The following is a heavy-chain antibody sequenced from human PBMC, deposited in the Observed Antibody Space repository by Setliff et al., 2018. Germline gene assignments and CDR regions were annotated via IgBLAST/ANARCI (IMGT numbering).Heavy chain of an antibody. J-gene: IGHJ6*02. CDR2: INHSGST. CDR3: ARGRKLLAVAGLSGYYYYYGMDV. CDR1: GYSISSGYY. D-gene: IGHD6-19*01. Sequence: SSETLSLTCTVSGYSISSGYYWGWIRQPPGKGLEWIGEINHSGSTNYNPSLKSRVTISVDTSKNQFSLNLSSVTAADTAVYYCARGRKLLAVAGLSGYYYYYGMDVWGQGTTVTVSS. V-gene: IGHV4-38-2*02.